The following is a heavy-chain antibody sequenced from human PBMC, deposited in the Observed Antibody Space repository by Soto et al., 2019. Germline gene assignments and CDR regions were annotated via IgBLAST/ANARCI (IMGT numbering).Heavy chain of an antibody. CDR1: GYTFTGYY. J-gene: IGHJ4*02. CDR2: INPNSGGT. Sequence: ASVKVSCKASGYTFTGYYMHWVRQAPGQGLEWMGWINPNSGGTNYAQKFQGWVTMTRDTSISTAYMELSRLRSDDTAVYYCARGGQYCISTSCYGIDYWGQGTLVTVSS. CDR3: ARGGQYCISTSCYGIDY. D-gene: IGHD2-2*01. V-gene: IGHV1-2*04.